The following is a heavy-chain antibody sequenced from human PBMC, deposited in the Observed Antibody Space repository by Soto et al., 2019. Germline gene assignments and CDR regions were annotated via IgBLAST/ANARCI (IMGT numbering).Heavy chain of an antibody. D-gene: IGHD5-12*01. Sequence: APVKVSCKASGYTFPNYGINWVRQAPGQGLEWMGWISAFNGKTIYAQRFQGKFTMTTDTSATIAYMALRSLESDDTAVYYCARGQGDNGYDLQIDHWGQGTLVTVSS. CDR1: GYTFPNYG. J-gene: IGHJ4*02. CDR3: ARGQGDNGYDLQIDH. V-gene: IGHV1-18*01. CDR2: ISAFNGKT.